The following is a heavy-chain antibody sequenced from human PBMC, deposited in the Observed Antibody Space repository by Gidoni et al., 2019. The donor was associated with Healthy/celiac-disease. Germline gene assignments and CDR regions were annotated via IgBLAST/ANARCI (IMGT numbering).Heavy chain of an antibody. CDR1: GYTLTELS. D-gene: IGHD4-17*01. Sequence: QLVQSGAEVKKPGASVKVSGKVSGYTLTELSMHWVRQAPGKGREWMGGFDPEDGETIYAQKFQGRVTMTEHTSTDTAYMELSSLRSEDTAVYYCATVNGDTPYYYYGMDVWGQGTTVTGSS. V-gene: IGHV1-24*01. J-gene: IGHJ6*02. CDR2: FDPEDGET. CDR3: ATVNGDTPYYYYGMDV.